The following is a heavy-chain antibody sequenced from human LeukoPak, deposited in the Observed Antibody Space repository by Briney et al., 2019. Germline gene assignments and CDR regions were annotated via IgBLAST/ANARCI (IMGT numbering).Heavy chain of an antibody. Sequence: GGSLRLSCAASGFTFSSYWMSWVRQAPGKGLQWVANIKQDGSEKYYVDSVKGRFTISRDNAKNSLYLQMNSLRAEDTAVYYCANQYSSGWYGEAFDIWGQGTMVTVSS. V-gene: IGHV3-7*01. J-gene: IGHJ3*02. CDR1: GFTFSSYW. CDR2: IKQDGSEK. D-gene: IGHD6-19*01. CDR3: ANQYSSGWYGEAFDI.